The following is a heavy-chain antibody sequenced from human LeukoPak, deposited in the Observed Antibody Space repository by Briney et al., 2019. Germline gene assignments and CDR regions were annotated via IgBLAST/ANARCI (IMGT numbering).Heavy chain of an antibody. CDR3: ARGRYSSSWYLDY. CDR1: GGSISSSSYY. D-gene: IGHD6-13*01. J-gene: IGHJ4*02. CDR2: IYYSGST. Sequence: PSETLSLTCTVSGGSISSSSYYWGWIRQPPGKGLEWIGSIYYSGSTYYNPSLKSRVTISVDTSKNQFSLRLSSVTAADTAVYYCARGRYSSSWYLDYWGQGALVTVSS. V-gene: IGHV4-39*07.